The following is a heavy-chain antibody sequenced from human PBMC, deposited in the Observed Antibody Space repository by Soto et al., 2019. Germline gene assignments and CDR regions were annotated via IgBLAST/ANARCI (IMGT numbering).Heavy chain of an antibody. D-gene: IGHD5-12*01. CDR2: IYPGDSDT. Sequence: GASLKISCKGSGYSFTSYWIGWVRQMPGKGLEWMGIIYPGDSDTSYSPSFQGQVTISADKSISTAYLQWSSLKASDTAMYYCASLARSGYWPDAFDIWGQGTMVTVSS. V-gene: IGHV5-51*01. CDR3: ASLARSGYWPDAFDI. CDR1: GYSFTSYW. J-gene: IGHJ3*02.